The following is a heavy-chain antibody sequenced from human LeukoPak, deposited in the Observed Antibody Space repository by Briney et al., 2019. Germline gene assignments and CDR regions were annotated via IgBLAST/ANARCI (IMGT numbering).Heavy chain of an antibody. D-gene: IGHD3-3*02. CDR1: GGSISSTNSY. Sequence: SETLSLTCAVSGGSISSTNSYWGWIRQPPGKGQEWIGNIYYSGSTYYNPSLKSRVTMSVDTSRNQFSLMLSSVTAADTAVYYCARVLVPGVLGAFDIWGQGTTVTVSS. CDR3: ARVLVPGVLGAFDI. V-gene: IGHV4-39*07. CDR2: IYYSGST. J-gene: IGHJ3*02.